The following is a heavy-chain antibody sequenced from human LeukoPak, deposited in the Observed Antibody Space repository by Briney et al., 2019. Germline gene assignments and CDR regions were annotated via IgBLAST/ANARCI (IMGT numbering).Heavy chain of an antibody. CDR3: ARGFSAAAGHVDY. CDR2: IYYSGST. V-gene: IGHV4-39*02. CDR1: GGSISGSSYY. D-gene: IGHD6-13*01. Sequence: SETLSLTCTVSGGSISGSSYYWGWIRQPPGTGLEWIGSIYYSGSTYYNPSLKSRVTISVDTSKNQFSLKLNSVTATDTAVYYCARGFSAAAGHVDYWGQGTLVTISS. J-gene: IGHJ4*02.